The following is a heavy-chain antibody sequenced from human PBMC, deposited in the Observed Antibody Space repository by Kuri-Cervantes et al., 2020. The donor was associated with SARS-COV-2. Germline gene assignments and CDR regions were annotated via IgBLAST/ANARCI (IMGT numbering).Heavy chain of an antibody. CDR3: ARPLRWLQRFDY. CDR2: INPNSGGT. V-gene: IGHV1-2*02. D-gene: IGHD5-12*01. Sequence: ASVKVSCEASGYTFTGYYMHWVRQAPGQGLEWMGWINPNSGGTNYAQKFQGRVTMTRDTSISTAYMELSRLRSDDTAVYYCARPLRWLQRFDYWGQGTLVTVSS. CDR1: GYTFTGYY. J-gene: IGHJ4*02.